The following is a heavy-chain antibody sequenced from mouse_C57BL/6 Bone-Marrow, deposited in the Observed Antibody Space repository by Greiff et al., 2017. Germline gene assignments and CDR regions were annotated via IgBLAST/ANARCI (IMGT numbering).Heavy chain of an antibody. CDR1: GYTFTNYW. D-gene: IGHD2-3*01. J-gene: IGHJ4*01. CDR2: IYPGGGYT. CDR3: ARWGLLNMDY. Sequence: QVQLQQSGAELVRPGTSVKMSCKASGYTFTNYWIGWAKQRPGHGLEWIGDIYPGGGYTNYNEKFKGKATLTADKSSSTAYMQFSSLTSEDSAIYYCARWGLLNMDYWGQGTSVTVSS. V-gene: IGHV1-63*01.